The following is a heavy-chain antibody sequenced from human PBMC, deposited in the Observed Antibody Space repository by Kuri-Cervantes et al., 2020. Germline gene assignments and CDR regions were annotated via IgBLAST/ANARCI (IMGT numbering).Heavy chain of an antibody. V-gene: IGHV4-39*07. J-gene: IGHJ3*02. Sequence: SETLSLTCTVSGGSISSGDYYWSWIRQPPGKGLEWIGSIYYSGSTYYNPSLKSRVTISVDTSKNQFSLKLSSVTAADTAVYYCALEGGDSDAFDIWGQGTMVTVSS. D-gene: IGHD4-17*01. CDR3: ALEGGDSDAFDI. CDR1: GGSISSGDYY. CDR2: IYYSGST.